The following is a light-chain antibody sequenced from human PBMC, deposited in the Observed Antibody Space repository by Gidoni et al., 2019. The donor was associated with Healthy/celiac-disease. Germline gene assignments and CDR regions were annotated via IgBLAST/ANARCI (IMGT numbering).Light chain of an antibody. J-gene: IGKJ4*01. Sequence: DIQMTQSQSSLSASVGDRVTITCRASQGIRNYLAWYQQKPGKVPKLLIYAASTLQSGVPSRFSGSGSGTDFTLTISSLQPEDVATYYCQKDNSAPLTFGGGTKVEIK. CDR2: AAS. V-gene: IGKV1-27*01. CDR1: QGIRNY. CDR3: QKDNSAPLT.